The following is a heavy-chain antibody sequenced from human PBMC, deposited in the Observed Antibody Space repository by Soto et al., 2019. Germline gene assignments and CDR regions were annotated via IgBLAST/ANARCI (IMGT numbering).Heavy chain of an antibody. V-gene: IGHV5-10-1*01. J-gene: IGHJ4*02. CDR1: GYSFTSYW. CDR2: IDPSDSYT. CDR3: AITMIVVENPIANDY. D-gene: IGHD3-22*01. Sequence: GESLKISCKGSGYSFTSYWISWVRQMPGKGLEWMGRIDPSDSYTNYSPSFQGHVTISADKSISTAYLQWSSLKASDTAMYYCAITMIVVENPIANDYWGQGTLVTVSS.